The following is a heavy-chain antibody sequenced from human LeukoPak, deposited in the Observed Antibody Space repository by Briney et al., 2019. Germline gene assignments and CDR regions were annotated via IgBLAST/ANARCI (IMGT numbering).Heavy chain of an antibody. CDR2: IYYSGGT. CDR3: ARVNYGLLDY. D-gene: IGHD3-10*01. Sequence: SETLSLTCTVSGGSISSGGYYWLWIRQHPGKAREWGGYIYYSGGTYYNPSLKSRVTISVDTSKNQFSLKLSSVTAADTAVYYCARVNYGLLDYWGQGTLVTVSS. CDR1: GGSISSGGYY. V-gene: IGHV4-31*03. J-gene: IGHJ4*02.